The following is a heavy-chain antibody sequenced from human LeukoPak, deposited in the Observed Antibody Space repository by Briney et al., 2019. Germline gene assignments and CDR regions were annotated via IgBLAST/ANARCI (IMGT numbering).Heavy chain of an antibody. CDR3: ARVMITFGGYYFDY. CDR1: GGSISSYY. CDR2: IYTSGST. D-gene: IGHD3-16*01. V-gene: IGHV4-4*07. Sequence: SETLSLTCTVSGGSISSYYWSWIRQPAGKGLEWIGRIYTSGSTNYNPSLKSRVTMSVDTSKNQFSLKLSSVTAADRAVYYCARVMITFGGYYFDYWGQGTLVTVSS. J-gene: IGHJ4*02.